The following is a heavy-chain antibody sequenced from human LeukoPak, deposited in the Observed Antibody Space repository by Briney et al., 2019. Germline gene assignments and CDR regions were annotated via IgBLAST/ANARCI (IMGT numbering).Heavy chain of an antibody. CDR1: GFTVSSNY. CDR2: IYSGGST. D-gene: IGHD1-26*01. Sequence: PGGSLRLSCAASGFTVSSNYMSWVRQAPGKGPEWVSVIYSGGSTYHADSVKGRFTISRDNSKNTLYLQMNSLRAEDTAVYYCARAIVGATEGYFDYWGQGTLVTVSS. V-gene: IGHV3-66*01. CDR3: ARAIVGATEGYFDY. J-gene: IGHJ4*02.